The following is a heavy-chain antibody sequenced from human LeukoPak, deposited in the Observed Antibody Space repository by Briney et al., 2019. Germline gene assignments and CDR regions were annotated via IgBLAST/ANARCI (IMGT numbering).Heavy chain of an antibody. J-gene: IGHJ3*02. Sequence: PETLSLTCTVSGGSISNYYWSWIRQPPGKGLEWIGYIYYSGSTNYNPSLKSRVTISIDTSKNQFSLKLSSVTAADTAVYYCARYSYCGGDCYDAFDIWGQGTMVTVSS. CDR1: GGSISNYY. V-gene: IGHV4-59*01. D-gene: IGHD2-21*02. CDR3: ARYSYCGGDCYDAFDI. CDR2: IYYSGST.